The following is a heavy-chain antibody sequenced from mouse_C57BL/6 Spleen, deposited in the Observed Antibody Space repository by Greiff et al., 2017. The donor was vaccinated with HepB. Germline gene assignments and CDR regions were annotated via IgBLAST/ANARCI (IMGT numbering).Heavy chain of an antibody. CDR3: ARSGDYGSSYEGDYFDY. CDR2: IDPSDSYT. J-gene: IGHJ2*01. CDR1: GYTFTSYW. D-gene: IGHD1-1*01. V-gene: IGHV1-50*01. Sequence: QVQLQQPGAELVKPGASVKLSCKASGYTFTSYWMQWVKQRPGQGLEWIGEIDPSDSYTNYNQKFKGKATLTVDTSSSTAYMQLSSLTSEDSAVYYCARSGDYGSSYEGDYFDYWGQGTTLTVSS.